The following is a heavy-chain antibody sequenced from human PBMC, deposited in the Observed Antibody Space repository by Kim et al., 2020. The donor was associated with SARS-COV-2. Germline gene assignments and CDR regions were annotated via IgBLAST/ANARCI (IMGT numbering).Heavy chain of an antibody. CDR1: GFTFSSYA. J-gene: IGHJ6*02. V-gene: IGHV3-30-3*01. CDR3: ASIITMVRGVPDV. Sequence: GGSLRLSCAASGFTFSSYAMHWVRQAPGKGLEWVAVISYDGSNKYYADSVKGRFTISRDNSKNTLYLQMNSLRAEDTAVYYCASIITMVRGVPDVWGQGTTVTAS. D-gene: IGHD3-10*01. CDR2: ISYDGSNK.